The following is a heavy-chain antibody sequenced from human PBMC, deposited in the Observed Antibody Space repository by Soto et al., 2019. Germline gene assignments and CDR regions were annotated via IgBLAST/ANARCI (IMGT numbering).Heavy chain of an antibody. D-gene: IGHD3-3*01. Sequence: PSETLSLTCTVSGGSISSYYWSWIRQPPGKGLEWIGYIYYRVGTNYNLSLISRATISADTSQSRVSLKVSSVTAAATVVYYCARGRGGEQPYYEFRSGYYTALDYWGQGTLVTVSS. J-gene: IGHJ4*02. CDR2: IYYRVGT. CDR3: ARGRGGEQPYYEFRSGYYTALDY. V-gene: IGHV4-59*12. CDR1: GGSISSYY.